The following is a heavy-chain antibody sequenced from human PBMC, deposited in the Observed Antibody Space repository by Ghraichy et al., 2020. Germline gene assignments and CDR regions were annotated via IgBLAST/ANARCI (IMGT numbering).Heavy chain of an antibody. Sequence: SETLSLTCAVYGGSFSGYYWSWIRQPPGKGLEWIGEINHSGSTNYNPSLKSRVTISVDTSKNQFSLKLSSVTAADTAVYYCARGTMTTDPITPPHWYFDLWGRGTLVTVSS. CDR3: ARGTMTTDPITPPHWYFDL. V-gene: IGHV4-34*01. D-gene: IGHD4-17*01. J-gene: IGHJ2*01. CDR1: GGSFSGYY. CDR2: INHSGST.